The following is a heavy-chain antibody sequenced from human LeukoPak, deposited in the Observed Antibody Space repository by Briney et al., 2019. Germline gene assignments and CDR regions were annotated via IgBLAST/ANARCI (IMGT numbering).Heavy chain of an antibody. V-gene: IGHV4-30-4*08. J-gene: IGHJ5*02. CDR1: GGSLSSGDYY. D-gene: IGHD7-27*01. CDR3: ARESSLGPGGFDP. CDR2: IYYSGST. Sequence: PSETLSLTCTVSGGSLSSGDYYWSWIRQPPGKGLEWIGYIYYSGSTYYNPSLKSRVTISVDTSKNQFSLKLSSVTAADTAVYYCARESSLGPGGFDPWGQGTLVTVSS.